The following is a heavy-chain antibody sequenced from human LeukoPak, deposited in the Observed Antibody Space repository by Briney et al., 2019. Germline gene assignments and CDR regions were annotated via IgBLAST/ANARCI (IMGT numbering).Heavy chain of an antibody. CDR2: IIPIFGTV. J-gene: IGHJ3*02. D-gene: IGHD2-2*01. CDR1: GGTFSSYA. CDR3: ARDIFIVVAPAAWGPPAFDI. V-gene: IGHV1-69*13. Sequence: SVKVSCKASGGTFSSYAISWVRQAPGQGLEWMGGIIPIFGTVNYAQKFQGRVTITADESTNTAYMELSSLRSEDTAVYYCARDIFIVVAPAAWGPPAFDIWGQGTMVTVSS.